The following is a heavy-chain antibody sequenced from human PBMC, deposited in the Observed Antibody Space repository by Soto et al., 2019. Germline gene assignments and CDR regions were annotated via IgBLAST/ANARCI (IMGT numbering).Heavy chain of an antibody. Sequence: QVQLVQSGAEVKKPGASVKVSCKASGYTFTSYGISWVRQAPGQGLEWMGWISAYNGNTNYAQKLQGRVTMTTDTSXXTAYRELRRLRSEDTAVYYCARGGGAATPGYTVDPWGQGTLVTVSS. D-gene: IGHD1-26*01. CDR1: GYTFTSYG. CDR2: ISAYNGNT. V-gene: IGHV1-18*01. J-gene: IGHJ5*02. CDR3: ARGGGAATPGYTVDP.